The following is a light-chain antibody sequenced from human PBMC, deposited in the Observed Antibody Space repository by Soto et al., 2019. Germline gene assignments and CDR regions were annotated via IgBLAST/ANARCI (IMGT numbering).Light chain of an antibody. CDR2: DES. V-gene: IGKV3D-20*02. J-gene: IGKJ1*01. CDR1: QSVSSSY. Sequence: VLTQSPGPLSLSPGERATLPCGASQSVSSSYLAWYQQKPGQAPRLLIYDESSRATGVPDRFSGSGSGTDFTLTISRLEPEDFAVYYCQQYNNWPRTCGQGTKVDIK. CDR3: QQYNNWPRT.